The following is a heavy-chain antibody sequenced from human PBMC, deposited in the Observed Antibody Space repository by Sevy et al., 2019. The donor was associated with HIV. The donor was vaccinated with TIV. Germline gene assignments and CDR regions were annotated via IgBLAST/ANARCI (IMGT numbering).Heavy chain of an antibody. V-gene: IGHV3-74*01. CDR1: GFTFSSYW. CDR2: INSDGSST. J-gene: IGHJ4*02. CDR3: ARTSRSSWYVDY. D-gene: IGHD6-13*01. Sequence: GGSLRLSCAASGFTFSSYWMHWVRQAPGKGLVWVSRINSDGSSTSYADSVKGRFTISRDNAKNTLYLQMNSLGAEDTAVYYWARTSRSSWYVDYWGQGTLVTVSS.